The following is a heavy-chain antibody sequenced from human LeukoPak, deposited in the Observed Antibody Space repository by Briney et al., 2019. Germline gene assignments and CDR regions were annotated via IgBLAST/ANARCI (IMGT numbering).Heavy chain of an antibody. CDR2: ISYDGSSK. Sequence: GGSLRLSCAASGFTFSSYAMYWVRQAPGKGLEWVTFISYDGSSKYYAGSVKGRFTISRDNSKNTLFLQMNSLRDEDTAVYYCAREIWGTFKDWGQGTLVTVSS. V-gene: IGHV3-30-3*01. CDR1: GFTFSSYA. D-gene: IGHD3-16*01. J-gene: IGHJ4*02. CDR3: AREIWGTFKD.